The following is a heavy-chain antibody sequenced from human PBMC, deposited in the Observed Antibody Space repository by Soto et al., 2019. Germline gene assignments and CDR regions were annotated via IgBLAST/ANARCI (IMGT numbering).Heavy chain of an antibody. Sequence: LSLPCSVSCDSIRTFYWSWMRQPPGKGLEWIGYIYYTGSTNYNPSLKSRVTISVDTSKNQCSLKLSSITAADTAIYFCARAISSSIPSYFDHWGQGTLVTVSS. CDR1: CDSIRTFY. CDR2: IYYTGST. J-gene: IGHJ4*02. V-gene: IGHV4-59*01. D-gene: IGHD2-2*02. CDR3: ARAISSSIPSYFDH.